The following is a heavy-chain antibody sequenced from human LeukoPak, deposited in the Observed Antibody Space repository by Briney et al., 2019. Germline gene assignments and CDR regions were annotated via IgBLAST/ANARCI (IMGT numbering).Heavy chain of an antibody. V-gene: IGHV5-51*01. Sequence: GESLKISCKGSRHSFTNSWIAWVRKKPGKGLEWMGIIFPDDSDTRYSPSFQGQVTISADKSISTAYLEWSSLKASDTAMYYCARGAGDCVNGVCYSYNWFDPWGQGTLVTVSS. CDR1: RHSFTNSW. CDR2: IFPDDSDT. J-gene: IGHJ5*02. D-gene: IGHD2-8*01. CDR3: ARGAGDCVNGVCYSYNWFDP.